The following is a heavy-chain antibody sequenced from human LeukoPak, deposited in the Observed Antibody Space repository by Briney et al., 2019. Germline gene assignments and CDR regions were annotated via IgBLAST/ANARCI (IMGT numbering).Heavy chain of an antibody. CDR1: GGTFSSYA. J-gene: IGHJ5*02. D-gene: IGHD3-22*01. CDR3: ARDPGSGAEGSGYHH. CDR2: IIPIFGTA. Sequence: SVKVSGTASGGTFSSYAISWVRQAPGQGLEWMGGIIPIFGTANYAQKFQGRVTITADESTSTAYMELSSLRSEDTAVYYCARDPGSGAEGSGYHHWGQGTLVTVSS. V-gene: IGHV1-69*13.